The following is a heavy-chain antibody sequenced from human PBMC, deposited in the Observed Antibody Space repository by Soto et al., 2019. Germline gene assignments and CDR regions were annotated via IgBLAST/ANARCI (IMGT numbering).Heavy chain of an antibody. Sequence: ASVKVSCKASGGTFSSYAISWVRQAPGQGLEWMGGIIPIFGTANYAQKFQGRVTITADESTSTAYMELSSLRSEDTAVYYCARVWKGGVSVDTAMGSYYYYGMDVWGQGTTVTVSS. J-gene: IGHJ6*02. CDR2: IIPIFGTA. V-gene: IGHV1-69*13. CDR1: GGTFSSYA. D-gene: IGHD5-18*01. CDR3: ARVWKGGVSVDTAMGSYYYYGMDV.